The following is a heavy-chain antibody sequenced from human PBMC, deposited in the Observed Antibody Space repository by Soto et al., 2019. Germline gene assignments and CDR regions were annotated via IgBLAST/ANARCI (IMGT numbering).Heavy chain of an antibody. D-gene: IGHD6-13*01. CDR1: GFTFSSYA. CDR3: AKDAGTTYFDY. Sequence: EVQLLESGGGLVQPGGSLRLSCAASGFTFSSYAMSWVRQAPGKGLEWVSAISGSGGSTYYADSVKGRFTITRDNYTNALNLQMNSLRAEDTAVYYCAKDAGTTYFDYWGQGTLVTVSS. J-gene: IGHJ4*02. V-gene: IGHV3-23*01. CDR2: ISGSGGST.